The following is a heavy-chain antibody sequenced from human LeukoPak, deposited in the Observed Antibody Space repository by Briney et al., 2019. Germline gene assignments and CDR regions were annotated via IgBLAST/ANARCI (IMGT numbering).Heavy chain of an antibody. CDR3: ARRRKQPDNRFDP. V-gene: IGHV1-8*01. J-gene: IGHJ5*02. Sequence: ASVKVSCKASGYTFTSYDINWVRQATGQGLEWMGWMNPNSGNTGYAQKFQGRVTMTRNTSISTAYMELSSLRSEDTAVYYCARRRKQPDNRFDPWGQGTLVTVSS. CDR2: MNPNSGNT. CDR1: GYTFTSYD. D-gene: IGHD6-13*01.